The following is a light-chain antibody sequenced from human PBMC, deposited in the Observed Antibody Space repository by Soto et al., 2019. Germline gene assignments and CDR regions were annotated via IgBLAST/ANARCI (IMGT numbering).Light chain of an antibody. CDR1: QSVSSSY. CDR2: DAS. CDR3: QRYGSLPYT. J-gene: IGKJ2*01. Sequence: EIVLTQPPGTLSLSPGEGATLSCWASQSVSSSYLAWYQQKPGQAPRLLIYDASSRATGIPDRFSGSGSGTDFTLTISRLEPEDFAVYYCQRYGSLPYTFGQGTKLEIK. V-gene: IGKV3-20*01.